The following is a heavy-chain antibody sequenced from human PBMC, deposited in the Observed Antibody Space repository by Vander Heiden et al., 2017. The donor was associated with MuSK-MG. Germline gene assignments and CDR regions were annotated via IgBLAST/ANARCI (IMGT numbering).Heavy chain of an antibody. J-gene: IGHJ3*02. CDR2: ISSSGNTI. D-gene: IGHD2-15*01. V-gene: IGHV3-11*04. CDR1: GFIFSDYY. Sequence: QVQLVASGGGLVKPGGSLRLSCAASGFIFSDYYMTWIRQAPGKGLEWVSYISSSGNTIYYADSVKGRFTISRDNAKNSLYLQMNSLRAEDTAVYYCARSVVANDAFDIWGQGTMVTVS. CDR3: ARSVVANDAFDI.